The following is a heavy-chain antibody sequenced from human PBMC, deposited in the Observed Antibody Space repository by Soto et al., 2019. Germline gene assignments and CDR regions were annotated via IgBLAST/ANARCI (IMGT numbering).Heavy chain of an antibody. CDR3: ARAPGRYYYDSSGSPHY. Sequence: ASVKVSCKASGYTFTSYGISWVRQASGQGLEWMGWISAYNGNTNYAQKLQGRVTMTTDTSTSTAYMELRSLRSDDTAVYYCARAPGRYYYDSSGSPHYWGQGTLVTVSS. D-gene: IGHD3-22*01. CDR2: ISAYNGNT. V-gene: IGHV1-18*01. J-gene: IGHJ4*02. CDR1: GYTFTSYG.